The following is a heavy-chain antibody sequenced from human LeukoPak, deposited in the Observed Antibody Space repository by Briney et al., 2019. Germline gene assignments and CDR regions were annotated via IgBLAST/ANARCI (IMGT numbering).Heavy chain of an antibody. D-gene: IGHD3-10*01. CDR1: GGSFSGYY. V-gene: IGHV4-34*01. Sequence: PSETLSLTCAVYGGSFSGYYWSWIRQPPGKGLEWIGEINHSGSTNYNPSLKSRVTISVDTSKNQFSLKLSSVTAADTAVYYCARQFRRLLAYGSGIGNWFDPWGQGTLVTVSS. J-gene: IGHJ5*02. CDR3: ARQFRRLLAYGSGIGNWFDP. CDR2: INHSGST.